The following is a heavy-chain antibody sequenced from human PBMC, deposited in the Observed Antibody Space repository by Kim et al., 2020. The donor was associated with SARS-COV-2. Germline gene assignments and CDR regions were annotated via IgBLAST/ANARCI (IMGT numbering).Heavy chain of an antibody. J-gene: IGHJ4*02. CDR1: GFNFNSYG. CDR2: IWYDGSNK. CDR3: ASGPGTYIDY. Sequence: GGSLRLSCAASGFNFNSYGMHWVRQAPGKGLEWVAVIWYDGSNKYYADSVKGRFTISRDNSKNTLYLQMNSLRAEDTAVYYCASGPGTYIDYWGQAALVTVPS. V-gene: IGHV3-33*08. D-gene: IGHD6-13*01.